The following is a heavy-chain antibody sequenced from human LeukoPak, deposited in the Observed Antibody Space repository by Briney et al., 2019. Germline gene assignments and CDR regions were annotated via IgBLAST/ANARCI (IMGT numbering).Heavy chain of an antibody. J-gene: IGHJ3*02. CDR1: GFTFSSYW. CDR3: SSGSSHAFDI. CDR2: INSDGSST. Sequence: GGSLRLSCAASGFTFSSYWMHWVRQAPGKGLVWVSRINSDGSSTSYADSVKGRFTISRDNAKNTPYLQMNNLRAEDTAVYYCSSGSSHAFDIWGQGTMVTVSS. D-gene: IGHD2-15*01. V-gene: IGHV3-74*01.